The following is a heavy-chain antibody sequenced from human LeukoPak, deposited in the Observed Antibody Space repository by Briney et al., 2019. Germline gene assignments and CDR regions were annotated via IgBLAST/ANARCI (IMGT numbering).Heavy chain of an antibody. D-gene: IGHD1-26*01. V-gene: IGHV3-48*01. CDR2: ISSSSTTI. CDR1: GFTFSYYT. J-gene: IGHJ4*02. Sequence: GGSLRLSCAASGFTFSYYTMNWVRQAPGKGLEWVSYISSSSTTIYYADSVKGRFTVSRDNAKNSLYLQTNSLRADDTAVYYCARQNSGGYVDYWGQGTLVTVSS. CDR3: ARQNSGGYVDY.